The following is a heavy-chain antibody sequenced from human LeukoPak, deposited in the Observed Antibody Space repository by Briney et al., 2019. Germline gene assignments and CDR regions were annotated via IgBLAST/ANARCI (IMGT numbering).Heavy chain of an antibody. CDR2: IYSGAGT. Sequence: GGSLRLSCAASGFTVSSNYMSWVRQAPGKGLEWVSVIYSGAGTHYADSVKGRFTISRDNSKNTLYLQMNSLRVEDTAVYYCARVYYGSGSLHYYCYYMDVWGKGTTVTISS. V-gene: IGHV3-53*01. J-gene: IGHJ6*03. CDR1: GFTVSSNY. D-gene: IGHD3-10*01. CDR3: ARVYYGSGSLHYYCYYMDV.